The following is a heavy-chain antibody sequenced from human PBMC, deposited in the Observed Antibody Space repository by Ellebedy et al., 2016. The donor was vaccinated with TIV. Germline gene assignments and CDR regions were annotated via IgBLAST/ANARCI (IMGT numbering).Heavy chain of an antibody. CDR1: GFTFSNYW. Sequence: GESLKISCAASGFTFSNYWMSWVRQAPGKGLEWVANLKRDGNEKNYVDSVKSRFTISRDNAKNSLYLQMNSLRAEDTAVYYCARDAGEIRFGEVLSYNWFDPWGQGILVTVSS. D-gene: IGHD3-10*01. CDR2: LKRDGNEK. V-gene: IGHV3-7*01. CDR3: ARDAGEIRFGEVLSYNWFDP. J-gene: IGHJ5*02.